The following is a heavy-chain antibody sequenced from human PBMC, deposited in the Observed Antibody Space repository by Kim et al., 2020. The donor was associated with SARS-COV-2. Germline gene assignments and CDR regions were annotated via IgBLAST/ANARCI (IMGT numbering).Heavy chain of an antibody. Sequence: GGSLRLSCAASGLTFSSYGMHWVRQAPGKGLEWVAVISYDGSNKYYADSVKGRFTISRDNSKNTLYLKMNSLRAEDTAVYYCASHGSGSYPHAYYYYGMDVWGQGTTVTVSS. V-gene: IGHV3-33*05. CDR2: ISYDGSNK. CDR3: ASHGSGSYPHAYYYYGMDV. CDR1: GLTFSSYG. D-gene: IGHD3-10*01. J-gene: IGHJ6*02.